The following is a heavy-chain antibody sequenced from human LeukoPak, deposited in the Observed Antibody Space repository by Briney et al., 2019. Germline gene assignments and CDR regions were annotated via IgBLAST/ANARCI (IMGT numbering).Heavy chain of an antibody. J-gene: IGHJ3*02. Sequence: GGSLRLSWAASGFTFSNYVMSWVRQAPGKGLDWVSSITGSGSSTYDADLVKGRFTISRDNSKNTLYLQMNSLRAEDTAVYYCAQDWYYYDSSGYFTGAFDIWGQGTMVTVSS. CDR3: AQDWYYYDSSGYFTGAFDI. CDR2: ITGSGSST. V-gene: IGHV3-23*01. D-gene: IGHD3-22*01. CDR1: GFTFSNYV.